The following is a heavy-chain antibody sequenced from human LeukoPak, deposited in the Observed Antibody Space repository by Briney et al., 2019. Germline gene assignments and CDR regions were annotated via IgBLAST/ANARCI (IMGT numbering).Heavy chain of an antibody. D-gene: IGHD1-7*01. CDR3: ARETRLELSGYYGMDV. CDR1: GGSTSSSNW. V-gene: IGHV4-4*02. J-gene: IGHJ6*02. Sequence: SGTLSLTCAVSGGSTSSSNWWSWVRQPPGKGLEWIGEIYHSGSTNYNPSLKSRATISVDKSKNQFSLKLSSVTAADTAVYYCARETRLELSGYYGMDVWGQGTTVTVSS. CDR2: IYHSGST.